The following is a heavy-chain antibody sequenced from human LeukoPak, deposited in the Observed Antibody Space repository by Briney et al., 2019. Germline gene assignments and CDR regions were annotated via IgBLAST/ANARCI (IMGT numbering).Heavy chain of an antibody. CDR2: INTSGST. J-gene: IGHJ5*02. CDR3: AREGGDPRWLDP. Sequence: PSETLSLTCTVSGGSISGYYWTWSRQSAGKGLEWIGRINTSGSTNYNPSLRSRVTMSVNTSKNQFSLNLTSVTAADTAVYSCAREGGDPRWLDPWGQGTLVTVSS. V-gene: IGHV4-4*07. D-gene: IGHD6-25*01. CDR1: GGSISGYY.